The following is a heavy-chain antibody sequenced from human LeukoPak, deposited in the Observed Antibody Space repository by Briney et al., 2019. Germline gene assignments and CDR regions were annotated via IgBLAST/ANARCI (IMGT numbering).Heavy chain of an antibody. Sequence: ASVKVSCKASGYTFTSYGISWVRQAPGPGLEWMGWISAYNGNTNYAQKLQGRVTMTTDTSTSTAYMELRSLRSDDTAVYYCARVEYCSGGSCYFSSSWGSYYYYGMDVWGQGTTVTVSS. J-gene: IGHJ6*02. CDR2: ISAYNGNT. D-gene: IGHD2-15*01. V-gene: IGHV1-18*01. CDR1: GYTFTSYG. CDR3: ARVEYCSGGSCYFSSSWGSYYYYGMDV.